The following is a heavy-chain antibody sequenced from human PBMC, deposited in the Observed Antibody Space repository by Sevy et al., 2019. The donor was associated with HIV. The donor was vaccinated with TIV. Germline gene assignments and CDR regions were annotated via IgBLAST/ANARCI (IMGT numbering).Heavy chain of an antibody. CDR3: ARKYDSSGYFDY. CDR2: ISGSGGSGDKT. D-gene: IGHD3-22*01. CDR1: GFTFSRYA. V-gene: IGHV3-23*01. J-gene: IGHJ4*02. Sequence: GGSLRLSCAASGFTFSRYAMNWVRQAPGKGLEWISGISGSGGSGDKTNYADSVKGRFTISRDDSKNSLYLQLNSLRAEEPAIYYCARKYDSSGYFDYWGQGTLVTVSS.